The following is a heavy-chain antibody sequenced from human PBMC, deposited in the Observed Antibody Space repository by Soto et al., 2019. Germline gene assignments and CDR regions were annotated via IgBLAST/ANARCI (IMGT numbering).Heavy chain of an antibody. CDR3: AKVKWIQLYYFDY. V-gene: IGHV3-23*01. J-gene: IGHJ4*02. D-gene: IGHD5-18*01. CDR1: GFTFNNYA. CDR2: ISAGGGST. Sequence: PGGSLRLSCAASGFTFNNYAMIWVRQAPGKGLEWVSVISAGGGSTDYADSVKGRFTISRDNSKNTLYLQMNSLRAEDTAVYYCAKVKWIQLYYFDYWGQGTLVTVSS.